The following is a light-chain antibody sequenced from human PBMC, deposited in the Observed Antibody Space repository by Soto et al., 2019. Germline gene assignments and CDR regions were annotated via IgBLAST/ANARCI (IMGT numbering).Light chain of an antibody. CDR3: QSYDSSRRGYVV. V-gene: IGLV1-40*01. CDR2: GNS. CDR1: SSNIGAGYD. Sequence: QSVLTQPPSVSGAPGQRVTISCTGSSSNIGAGYDVHWYQQLPGTAPKLLIYGNSNRPSGVPDRCSGSKSGTSASLAITGLQDEDEADYYCQSYDSSRRGYVVFGGGTKLTVL. J-gene: IGLJ2*01.